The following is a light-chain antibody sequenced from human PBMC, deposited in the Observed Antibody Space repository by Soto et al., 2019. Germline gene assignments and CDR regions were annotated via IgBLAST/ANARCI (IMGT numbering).Light chain of an antibody. CDR2: GAS. CDR1: QAINND. CDR3: QQYDNVPT. V-gene: IGKV1-33*01. J-gene: IGKJ2*01. Sequence: DIQMTQSPSSLSASVGDRVTITCQASQAINNDLLWYQQKPGQPPKLLIYGASILQTGVPSRFSGSGSGKHFTCTITSLQPEDIATYYCQQYDNVPTFGQRTKLEMK.